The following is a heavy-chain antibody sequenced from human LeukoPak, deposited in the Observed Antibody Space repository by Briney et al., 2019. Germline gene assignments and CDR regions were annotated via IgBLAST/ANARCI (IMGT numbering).Heavy chain of an antibody. CDR1: GGSISSYY. D-gene: IGHD2-21*02. CDR3: ARGPCGGDCYTFDY. V-gene: IGHV4-59*01. J-gene: IGHJ4*02. CDR2: IYYSGST. Sequence: SETLSLTCTVSGGSISSYYWSWIRQPPGKGLEWIGYIYYSGSTNYNPSLKSRVTISVDTSKNQFSLKLSSVTAADTAVYYCARGPCGGDCYTFDYWGQGSRVTVSS.